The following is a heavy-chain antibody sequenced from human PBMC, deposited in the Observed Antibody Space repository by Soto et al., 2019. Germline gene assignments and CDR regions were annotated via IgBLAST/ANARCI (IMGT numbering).Heavy chain of an antibody. CDR3: ARDRLGYYDSSGPPGWFDP. D-gene: IGHD3-22*01. CDR2: IKQDGSEK. V-gene: IGHV3-7*03. CDR1: GFTFSSDW. Sequence: PGGSLRLSCAASGFTFSSDWMSWVRQAPGKVLEWVANIKQDGSEKYYVDSVKGRFTISRDNAKNSLYLQMNSLRAEDTAVYYCARDRLGYYDSSGPPGWFDPWGQGTLVNVSS. J-gene: IGHJ5*02.